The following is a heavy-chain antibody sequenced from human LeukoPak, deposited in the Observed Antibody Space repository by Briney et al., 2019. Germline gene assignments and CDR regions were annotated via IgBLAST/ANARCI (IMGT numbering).Heavy chain of an antibody. D-gene: IGHD3-22*01. J-gene: IGHJ4*02. Sequence: GGSLRLSCAASGFTFSNAWMNWVRQAPGKGLEWVSSISSSSSYIYYADSVKGRFTISRDNAKNSLYLQMNSLRAEDTAVYYCASMIPYERWGQGTLVTVSS. CDR1: GFTFSNAW. CDR2: ISSSSSYI. CDR3: ASMIPYER. V-gene: IGHV3-21*01.